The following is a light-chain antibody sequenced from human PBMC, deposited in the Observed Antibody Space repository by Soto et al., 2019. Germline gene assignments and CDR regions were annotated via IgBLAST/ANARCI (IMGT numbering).Light chain of an antibody. J-gene: IGKJ1*01. CDR1: QGISSY. CDR2: AAS. Sequence: DIQLTQSPSFLSASVVDRVTITCRASQGISSYLAWYQQKPGKAPKLLIYAASTLQSGVPSRFSGSGSGTDFTLTISCLQSEDFATYYCQQYYSFPRTFGQGTKVDI. V-gene: IGKV1-9*01. CDR3: QQYYSFPRT.